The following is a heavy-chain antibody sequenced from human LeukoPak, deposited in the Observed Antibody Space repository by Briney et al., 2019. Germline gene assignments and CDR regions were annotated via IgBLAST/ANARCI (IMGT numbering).Heavy chain of an antibody. CDR2: IIPILGIA. CDR3: ARDQTGTYYYYGMDV. CDR1: GGTFSSYA. Sequence: SVKVSCKASGGTFSSYAISWVRQAPGQGLEWMGRIIPILGIANYAQKFQGRVTITADKSTSTAYMELSSLRSEDTAVYYCARDQTGTYYYYGMDVWGQGATVTVSS. J-gene: IGHJ6*02. D-gene: IGHD1-1*01. V-gene: IGHV1-69*04.